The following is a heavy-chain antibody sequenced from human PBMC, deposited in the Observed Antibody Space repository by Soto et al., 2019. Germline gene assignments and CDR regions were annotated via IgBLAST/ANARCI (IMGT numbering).Heavy chain of an antibody. CDR2: IYYSGST. J-gene: IGHJ4*02. CDR1: GGSISSSSYY. Sequence: PSETLSLTCTVSGGSISSSSYYWGWIRQPPGKGLEWIGSIYYSGSTYYNPSLKSRVTISVDTSKNQFSLKLSSVTAADTAVYYCARPLVGATAFDYWGQGTLVTVSS. D-gene: IGHD1-26*01. V-gene: IGHV4-39*01. CDR3: ARPLVGATAFDY.